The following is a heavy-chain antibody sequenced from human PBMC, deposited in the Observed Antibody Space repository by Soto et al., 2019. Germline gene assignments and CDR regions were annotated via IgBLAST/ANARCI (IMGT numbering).Heavy chain of an antibody. Sequence: SETLSLTCAVSGYSISSGYYWGWIRQPPGKGLEWIGGIYHSGSTYYNPSLKSRVTISVDTSKNQFSLKLSSVTAADTAVYYCARDGRVGGSGYYTLFDYWGQGTLVTVSS. V-gene: IGHV4-38-2*02. D-gene: IGHD3-3*01. CDR2: IYHSGST. CDR1: GYSISSGYY. CDR3: ARDGRVGGSGYYTLFDY. J-gene: IGHJ4*02.